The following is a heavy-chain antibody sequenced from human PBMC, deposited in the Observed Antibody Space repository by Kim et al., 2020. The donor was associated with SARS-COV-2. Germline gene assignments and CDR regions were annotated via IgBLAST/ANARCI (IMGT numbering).Heavy chain of an antibody. CDR3: ARDDYSSGWYADLDY. Sequence: QKFQGRVTNTPDKSTSTASMELSSLRSEDTAVYYCARDDYSSGWYADLDYWGQGTLVTVSS. J-gene: IGHJ4*02. V-gene: IGHV1-69*04. D-gene: IGHD6-19*01.